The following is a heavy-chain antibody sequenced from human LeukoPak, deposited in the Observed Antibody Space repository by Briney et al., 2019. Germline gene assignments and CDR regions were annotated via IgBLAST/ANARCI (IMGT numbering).Heavy chain of an antibody. CDR3: ARGSRDAFDI. Sequence: GGSLRLSCAASGFTFNFYAMHWVRQAPGKGLEWVSLISSSGDSAYFADSVKGRFTISRDNSRNTLYLQMSSLRAEDTAVYYCARGSRDAFDIWGQGTMATVPS. J-gene: IGHJ3*02. CDR2: ISSSGDSA. CDR1: GFTFNFYA. V-gene: IGHV3-23*01. D-gene: IGHD2-2*01.